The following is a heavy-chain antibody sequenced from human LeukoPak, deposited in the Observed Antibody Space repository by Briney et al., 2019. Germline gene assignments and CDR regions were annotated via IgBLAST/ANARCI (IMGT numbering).Heavy chain of an antibody. CDR2: SYYSGST. J-gene: IGHJ4*02. CDR3: ARITGGYDFWRGSYFDY. Sequence: SETLSLTCTVSGGSISSSSYYWGWIRQPPGKGLEWIGSSYYSGSTYYNPSLKSRVTISVDTSKHQFSLKLSSVTAADTAVYYCARITGGYDFWRGSYFDYWGQGTLVTVSS. D-gene: IGHD3-3*01. V-gene: IGHV4-39*01. CDR1: GGSISSSSYY.